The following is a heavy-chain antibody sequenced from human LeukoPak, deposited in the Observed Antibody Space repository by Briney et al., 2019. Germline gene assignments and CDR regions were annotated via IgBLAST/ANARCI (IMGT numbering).Heavy chain of an antibody. CDR3: ARLVYSSGSSVTATLDS. CDR1: GGSISIYY. V-gene: IGHV4-59*08. CDR2: IYYTGGRT. D-gene: IGHD6-19*01. J-gene: IGHJ4*02. Sequence: SETLSLTCTVSGGSISIYYWSWIRQPPGKGLEWNGYIYYTGGRTNYNPSLQSRVTISVDTSKNQFSLKLSSVTAADTAVYYCARLVYSSGSSVTATLDSWGQGTLVTVSS.